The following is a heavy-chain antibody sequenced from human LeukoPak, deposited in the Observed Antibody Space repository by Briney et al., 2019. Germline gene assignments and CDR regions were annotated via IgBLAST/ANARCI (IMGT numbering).Heavy chain of an antibody. D-gene: IGHD5-18*01. J-gene: IGHJ4*02. V-gene: IGHV4-39*01. Sequence: PSETLSLTCTVSGGSISSSSYYWGWIRQPSGKGLEWIGSIYYSGSTYYNPSLKSRVTISVDTSKNQFSLKLSSVTAADTAVYYCARQNTAMVTSFDYWGQGTLVTVSS. CDR1: GGSISSSSYY. CDR2: IYYSGST. CDR3: ARQNTAMVTSFDY.